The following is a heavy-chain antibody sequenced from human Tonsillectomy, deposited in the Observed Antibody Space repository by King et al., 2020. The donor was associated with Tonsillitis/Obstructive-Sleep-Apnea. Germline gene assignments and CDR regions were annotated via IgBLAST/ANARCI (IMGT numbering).Heavy chain of an antibody. V-gene: IGHV4-59*01. CDR2: INNSGST. CDR3: ARNLGIVTAGRDYGLDV. J-gene: IGHJ6*02. D-gene: IGHD6-13*01. Sequence: QLQESGPGLVKPSETLSLTCTVSGGSISTYYWSWIRQPPGKGLEWIGYINNSGSTNYNPSLKSRVTISVDTSKNQFSLKLSSVTAADTAVYFCARNLGIVTAGRDYGLDVWGQGTTVPVSS. CDR1: GGSISTYY.